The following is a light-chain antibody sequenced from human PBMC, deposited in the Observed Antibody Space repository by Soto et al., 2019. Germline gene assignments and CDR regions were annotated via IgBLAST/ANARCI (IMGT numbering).Light chain of an antibody. CDR2: AAS. CDR3: QMYDSAYWM. CDR1: QGISNY. J-gene: IGKJ1*01. Sequence: DIQMTQSPSSLSASVRDRVTITCRASQGISNYLAWYQQKPGKVPKLLIYAASTLQSGVPSRFSGSGSGTDFILTIRSLQPEDDATYYCQMYDSAYWMFGQGTKVEIK. V-gene: IGKV1-27*01.